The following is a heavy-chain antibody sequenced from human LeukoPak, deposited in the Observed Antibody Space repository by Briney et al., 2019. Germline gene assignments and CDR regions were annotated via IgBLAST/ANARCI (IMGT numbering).Heavy chain of an antibody. J-gene: IGHJ6*03. CDR2: IYYSGST. V-gene: IGHV4-39*07. D-gene: IGHD2-15*01. CDR3: ARVLGYCSGGSCYPRGYMDV. CDR1: GGSISSSSYY. Sequence: SETLSLTCTVSGGSISSSSYYWGWIRQPPGKGLEWIGSIYYSGSTYYNPCLKSRVTISVDTSKNQFSLKLSSVTAADTAVYYCARVLGYCSGGSCYPRGYMDVWGKGTTVTVSS.